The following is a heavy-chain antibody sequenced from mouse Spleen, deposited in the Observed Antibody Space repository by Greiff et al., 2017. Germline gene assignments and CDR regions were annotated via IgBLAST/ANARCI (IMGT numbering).Heavy chain of an antibody. CDR3: ARDYYGSKAWFAY. CDR2: IDPSDSYT. J-gene: IGHJ3*01. Sequence: QVQLQQSGAELVMPGASVKLSCKASGYTFTSYWMHWVKQRPGQGLEWIGEIDPSDSYTNYNQKFKGKATLTVDKSSSTAYMQLSSLTSEDSAVYYCARDYYGSKAWFAYWGQGTLVTVSA. V-gene: IGHV1-69*01. CDR1: GYTFTSYW. D-gene: IGHD1-1*01.